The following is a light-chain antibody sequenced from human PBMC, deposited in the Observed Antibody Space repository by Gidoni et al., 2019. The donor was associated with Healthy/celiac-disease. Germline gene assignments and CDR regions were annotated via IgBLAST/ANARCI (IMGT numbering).Light chain of an antibody. V-gene: IGKV1-5*03. CDR3: QQYNSYWT. CDR1: QSISSW. Sequence: DIQMTQSPSTLSASVGDRVTIPCRASQSISSWLAWYQQKPGEAPKLLTYQASSLERGVPTRFSGGGSGTEFTLTISSLQRDDLATYYCQQYNSYWTFGQGTKLEIK. CDR2: QAS. J-gene: IGKJ2*01.